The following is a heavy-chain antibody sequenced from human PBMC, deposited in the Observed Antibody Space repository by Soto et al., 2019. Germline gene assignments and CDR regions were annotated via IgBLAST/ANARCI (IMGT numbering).Heavy chain of an antibody. Sequence: SETLSLTCTVSGGSISSGDYYWSWIRQPPGKGLEWIGYIYYSGSTYYNPSLKSRVTISVDTSKNQFSLKLSSVTAADTAVYYCASEYSSSSFYYYGMDVWGQGTAVTVSS. CDR1: GGSISSGDYY. V-gene: IGHV4-30-4*01. D-gene: IGHD6-6*01. CDR3: ASEYSSSSFYYYGMDV. J-gene: IGHJ6*02. CDR2: IYYSGST.